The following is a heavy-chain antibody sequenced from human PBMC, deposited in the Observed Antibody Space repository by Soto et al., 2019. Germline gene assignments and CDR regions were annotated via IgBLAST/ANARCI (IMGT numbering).Heavy chain of an antibody. D-gene: IGHD1-1*01. CDR3: ARPPMGDWNDGYFDY. Sequence: QVQLVQSGAEVKKPGASVKVSCKASGYTFTSYGISWVRQAPGQGLEWMGWISACNGNTNYAQKLQGRVTMTTDTSTSTAYMELRSLRSDDTAVYYCARPPMGDWNDGYFDYWGQGTLVTVSS. J-gene: IGHJ4*02. V-gene: IGHV1-18*01. CDR1: GYTFTSYG. CDR2: ISACNGNT.